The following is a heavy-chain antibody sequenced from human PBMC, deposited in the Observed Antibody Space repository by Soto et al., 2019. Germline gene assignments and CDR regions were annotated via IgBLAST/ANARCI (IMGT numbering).Heavy chain of an antibody. D-gene: IGHD4-17*01. J-gene: IGHJ4*02. CDR2: IWYDGSNT. V-gene: IGHV3-33*01. CDR1: GFAFHGYA. CDR3: ARDLKTRHCDY. Sequence: QVQLVESGGGVVQPGRSLRLSCAASGFAFHGYAMHWARQAPGKGLEWVAIIWYDGSNTYYGDSVKGRFTISRDNSKNTVYLQMNSLRVEDTAVYYCARDLKTRHCDYWGQGILVTVSS.